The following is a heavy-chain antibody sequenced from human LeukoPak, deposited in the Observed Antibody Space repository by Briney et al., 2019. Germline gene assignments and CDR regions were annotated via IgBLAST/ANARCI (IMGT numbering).Heavy chain of an antibody. J-gene: IGHJ5*02. Sequence: GGSLRLSCAASGFTFSSYSMNWVRQAPGKGLEWVSSINSSSSYIYYADSVKGRFTISRDNAKKSLYLQMNSLRAEDTAVYYCAREMLAAVAAQSWGQGTLVTVSS. CDR1: GFTFSSYS. CDR2: INSSSSYI. V-gene: IGHV3-21*01. D-gene: IGHD6-19*01. CDR3: AREMLAAVAAQS.